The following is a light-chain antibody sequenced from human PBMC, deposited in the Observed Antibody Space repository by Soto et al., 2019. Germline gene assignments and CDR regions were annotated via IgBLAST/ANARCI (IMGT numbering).Light chain of an antibody. J-gene: IGKJ3*01. CDR2: GAS. CDR1: QSVSSD. V-gene: IGKV3-15*01. Sequence: EIEMTQSPATLSVSPGERATLSCRASQSVSSDLAWYQQKPGQAPRLLFYGASARATDIPARFSGSGSGTEFTLTISSLQSEDFAVYYCQQYNNWPRTFGPGTKVDV. CDR3: QQYNNWPRT.